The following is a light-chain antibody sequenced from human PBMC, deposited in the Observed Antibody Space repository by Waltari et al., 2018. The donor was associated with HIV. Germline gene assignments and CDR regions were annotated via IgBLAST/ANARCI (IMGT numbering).Light chain of an antibody. J-gene: IGLJ2*01. CDR3: QSADSSGTYGVV. CDR2: KDS. V-gene: IGLV3-25*03. CDR1: ALPKHY. Sequence: SYELTQPPSVSVSPGQTARITCSGVALPKHYAHWYQQKPGQAPVLVIYKDSERPSGIPERFSGSSSGTTVTLTISGVQAEDEADYYCQSADSSGTYGVVFGGGTKLTVL.